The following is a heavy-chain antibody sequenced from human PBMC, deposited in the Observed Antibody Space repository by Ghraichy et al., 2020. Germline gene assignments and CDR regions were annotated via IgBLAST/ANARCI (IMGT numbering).Heavy chain of an antibody. CDR3: AHKDSSGWIDY. V-gene: IGHV2-5*01. Sequence: SGPTLVKPTQTLPLTCTFSGFSLSTSGVGVGWIRQPPGKALEWLALIYWNDDKRYSPSLKSRLTITKDTSKNQVVLTMTNMDPVDTATYYCAHKDSSGWIDYWGQGTLVTVSS. D-gene: IGHD6-19*01. J-gene: IGHJ4*02. CDR1: GFSLSTSGVG. CDR2: IYWNDDK.